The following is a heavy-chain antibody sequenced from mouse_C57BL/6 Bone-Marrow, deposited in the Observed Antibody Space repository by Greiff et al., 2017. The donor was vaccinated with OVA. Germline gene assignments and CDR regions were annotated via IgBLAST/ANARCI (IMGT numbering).Heavy chain of an antibody. CDR3: ARDVYYDGPYYDMDY. D-gene: IGHD1-1*01. CDR2: ISDGGSYT. Sequence: EVMLVESGGGLVKPGGSLKLSCAASGFTFSSYAMSWVRQTPEKRLEWVATISDGGSYTYYPDNVKGRFTIARDNATNNLYLQMSHLKSEDTAMYYCARDVYYDGPYYDMDYWGKGTSVTVSS. CDR1: GFTFSSYA. J-gene: IGHJ4*01. V-gene: IGHV5-4*01.